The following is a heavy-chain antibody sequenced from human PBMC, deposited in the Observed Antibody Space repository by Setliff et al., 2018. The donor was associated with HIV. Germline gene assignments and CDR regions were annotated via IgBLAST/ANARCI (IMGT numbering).Heavy chain of an antibody. V-gene: IGHV5-51*01. CDR3: ARRALRDGYHPQYYFDY. Sequence: GESLKISCQGSGHSFTNHWVGWVRQMPANGLEWMGLIWPDDSDTIYSPSFQGQVTMSAGKSISTTYLQWSSLNASDTAIYFCARRALRDGYHPQYYFDYWGQGTLVTVSS. D-gene: IGHD5-12*01. J-gene: IGHJ4*02. CDR2: IWPDDSDT. CDR1: GHSFTNHW.